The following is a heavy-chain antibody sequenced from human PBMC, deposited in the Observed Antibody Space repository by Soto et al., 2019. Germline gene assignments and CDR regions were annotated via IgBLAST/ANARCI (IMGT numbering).Heavy chain of an antibody. D-gene: IGHD6-6*01. V-gene: IGHV3-9*01. CDR1: GFTFDDYA. CDR2: ISWNSGSI. J-gene: IGHJ4*02. CDR3: AKDIDSSSHDSFDY. Sequence: LRLSCAASGFTFDDYAMHWVRQAPGKGLEWVSGISWNSGSIGYADSVKGRFTISRDNAKNSLYLQMNSLRAEDTALYYCAKDIDSSSHDSFDYWGQGTLVTVSS.